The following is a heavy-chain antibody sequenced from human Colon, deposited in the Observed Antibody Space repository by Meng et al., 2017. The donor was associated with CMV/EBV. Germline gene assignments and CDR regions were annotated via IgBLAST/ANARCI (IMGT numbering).Heavy chain of an antibody. Sequence: GGSLRLSCTASGFTFSSYTMSWVRQAPGKGLEWVSSISTSSTHIFYADSVKGRFTISRDNAKNLVSLQMNGLRAEDTALYYCVRDLAVFGVVSENFWGQGTLVTVSS. CDR2: ISTSSTHI. V-gene: IGHV3-21*06. J-gene: IGHJ4*02. D-gene: IGHD3-3*01. CDR1: GFTFSSYT. CDR3: VRDLAVFGVVSENF.